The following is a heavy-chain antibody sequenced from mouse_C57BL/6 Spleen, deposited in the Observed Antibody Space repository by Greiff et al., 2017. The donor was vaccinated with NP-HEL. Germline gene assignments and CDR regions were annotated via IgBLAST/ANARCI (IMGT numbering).Heavy chain of an antibody. Sequence: QVQLQQSGPELVKPGASVKISCKASGYAFRSSWMNWVKQRPGKGLEWIGRIYPGDGDTNYHGKVKGKATLTAYKDASTADMHLSSLTSEDAAVYFCARIDGYSYYFDYWGQGTTITVSS. V-gene: IGHV1-82*01. D-gene: IGHD2-3*01. CDR2: IYPGDGDT. CDR3: ARIDGYSYYFDY. J-gene: IGHJ2*01. CDR1: GYAFRSSW.